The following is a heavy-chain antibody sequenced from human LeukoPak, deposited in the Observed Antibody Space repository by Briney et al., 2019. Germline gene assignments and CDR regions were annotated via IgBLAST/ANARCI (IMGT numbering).Heavy chain of an antibody. CDR3: ARDAMDAFDI. Sequence: PSETLSLTCTVSGGSVSSGSYYWSWIRQPPGKGLEWIGYIYYSGSTNYNPSLKSRVTISVDTSKNQFSLKLSSVTAADTAVYYCARDAMDAFDIWGQGTMVTVSS. CDR2: IYYSGST. J-gene: IGHJ3*02. CDR1: GGSVSSGSYY. V-gene: IGHV4-61*01.